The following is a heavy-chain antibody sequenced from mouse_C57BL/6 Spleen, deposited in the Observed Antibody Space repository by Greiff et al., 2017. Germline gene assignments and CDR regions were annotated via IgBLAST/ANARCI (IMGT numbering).Heavy chain of an antibody. CDR3: ARNDYVLYFDV. CDR1: GFSLTSYG. D-gene: IGHD1-1*02. Sequence: VKLMESGPGLVQPSQSLSITCTVSGFSLTSYGVHWVRQSPGKGLAWLGVIWSGGSTDYNAAFISRLSISKDNSKSQVFFKMNSLQADDTAIYYCARNDYVLYFDVWGTGTTVTVSS. V-gene: IGHV2-2*01. J-gene: IGHJ1*03. CDR2: IWSGGST.